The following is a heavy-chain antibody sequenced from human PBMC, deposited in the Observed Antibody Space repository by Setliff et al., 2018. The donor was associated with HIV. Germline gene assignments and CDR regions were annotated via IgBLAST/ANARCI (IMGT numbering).Heavy chain of an antibody. CDR1: GFTFSSYA. V-gene: IGHV3-23*01. J-gene: IGHJ1*01. CDR2: ISGSGGST. Sequence: GGSLRLSCAASGFTFSSYAMSWVRQAPGKGLEWVSAISGSGGSTYYADSVKGRFTISRDNSKNTLYLQMNSLRAEDTAVYYCARAPGIAVTGRYFQHWGQGTLVTVSS. D-gene: IGHD6-19*01. CDR3: ARAPGIAVTGRYFQH.